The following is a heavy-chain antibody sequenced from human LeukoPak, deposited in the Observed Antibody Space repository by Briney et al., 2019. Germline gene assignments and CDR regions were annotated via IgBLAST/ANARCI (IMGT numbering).Heavy chain of an antibody. V-gene: IGHV3-15*01. D-gene: IGHD5-18*01. Sequence: GGSLRLSCAASGFTFSNAWMSWVRQAPGKGLEWVGRIKSKTDGGTTDYAAPVKGRFTISRDDSKNTLYLQMNSLRAEDTAVYYCARDFNDLRHLVDTAMIDYWGQGTLVTVSS. CDR2: IKSKTDGGTT. J-gene: IGHJ4*02. CDR3: ARDFNDLRHLVDTAMIDY. CDR1: GFTFSNAW.